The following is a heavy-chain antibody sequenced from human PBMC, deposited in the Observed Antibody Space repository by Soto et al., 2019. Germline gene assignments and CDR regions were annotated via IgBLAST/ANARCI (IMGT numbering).Heavy chain of an antibody. J-gene: IGHJ3*02. Sequence: SETLSLTCTVSGGSISSNDYYWSWIRQPPGKGLEGIGYIYYSGSTYYNPSLKSRVTISADTSKTQFSLKLTSVTAADTAVYYCARGRYNWNQGAFDIWGQGTVVTVSS. V-gene: IGHV4-30-4*01. CDR3: ARGRYNWNQGAFDI. CDR1: GGSISSNDYY. CDR2: IYYSGST. D-gene: IGHD1-20*01.